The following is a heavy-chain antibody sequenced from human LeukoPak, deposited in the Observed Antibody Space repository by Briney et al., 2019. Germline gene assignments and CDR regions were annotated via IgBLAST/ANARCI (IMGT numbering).Heavy chain of an antibody. CDR2: INPSGGST. V-gene: IGHV1-46*01. CDR3: ARDSVSGLFDY. Sequence: GASVKVSCKASGGTFSSYAISWVRQAPGQGLEWMGIINPSGGSTSYAQKFQGRVTMTRDTSTSTVYMELSSLRSEDTAVYYCARDSVSGLFDYWGQGTLVTVSS. D-gene: IGHD3-22*01. J-gene: IGHJ4*02. CDR1: GGTFSSYA.